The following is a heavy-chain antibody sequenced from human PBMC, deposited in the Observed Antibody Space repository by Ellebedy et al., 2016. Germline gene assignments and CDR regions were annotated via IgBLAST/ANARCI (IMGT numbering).Heavy chain of an antibody. CDR3: SRGRGGSREPYYYYGLQV. Sequence: SETLSLTXAVSGISVSSNTWWTWVRQPPGKGLEWIGAVWHSGISYSNPSLKSRLTISVDKTKNQFSLNLTSVTAADTAIYYCSRGRGGSREPYYYYGLQVWGQGTTVTVSS. CDR2: VWHSGIS. V-gene: IGHV4-4*02. J-gene: IGHJ6*02. D-gene: IGHD6-13*01. CDR1: GISVSSNTW.